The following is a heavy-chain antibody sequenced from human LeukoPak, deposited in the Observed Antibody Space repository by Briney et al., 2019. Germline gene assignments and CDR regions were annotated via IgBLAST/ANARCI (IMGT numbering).Heavy chain of an antibody. CDR1: GFTFSSYE. CDR2: ITGSGGTT. CDR3: AKNLAAAGSKTFYFDS. D-gene: IGHD6-13*01. V-gene: IGHV3-23*01. Sequence: GGSLRLSCAASGFTFSSYEMNWVRQAPGKGLEWVSGITGSGGTTFYADSVKGRFTISRDNYEKTLYLQMSSLRVEDTARYYCAKNLAAAGSKTFYFDSWGQGTLVTVSS. J-gene: IGHJ4*02.